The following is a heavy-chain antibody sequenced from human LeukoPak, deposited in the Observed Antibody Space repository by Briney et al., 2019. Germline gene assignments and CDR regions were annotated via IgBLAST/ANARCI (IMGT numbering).Heavy chain of an antibody. D-gene: IGHD2-15*01. CDR2: IKQDGSEK. J-gene: IGHJ3*02. CDR1: GFTFSNYW. V-gene: IGHV3-7*01. CDR3: ARDVVVAFDI. Sequence: GGSLRLSCVFSGFTFSNYWMSWVRQAPGKGLEWVANIKQDGSEKYYVDSVKGRFTISRDNAKNSLYLQMNSLRAEDTAVYYCARDVVVAFDIWGQGTMVTVSS.